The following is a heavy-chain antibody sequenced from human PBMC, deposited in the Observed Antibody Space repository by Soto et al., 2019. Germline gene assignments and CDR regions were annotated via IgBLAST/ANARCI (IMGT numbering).Heavy chain of an antibody. Sequence: SQTLSLTCAISGDSVSSNSAAWNWIRQSPSRGLEWLGRTYYRSRWYNDYAVSVKSRITVNPDTSKNQFSLHLNSVTPEDTAVYYFAGTTSLQWYYMDLWDKGSSVTGSS. CDR3: AGTTSLQWYYMDL. D-gene: IGHD1-7*01. V-gene: IGHV6-1*01. CDR2: TYYRSRWYN. J-gene: IGHJ6*03. CDR1: GDSVSSNSAA.